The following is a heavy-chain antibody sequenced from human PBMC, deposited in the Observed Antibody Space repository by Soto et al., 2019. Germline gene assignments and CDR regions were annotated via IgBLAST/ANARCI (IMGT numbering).Heavy chain of an antibody. Sequence: ASVKVSCKTSGYTFTSYSIHWVRQAPGQRPEWMGWINTANGNTKYSQKFQGRVTITRDRSATTASMELNSLRSEDTAVYYCAREFGDNMIPSRCGMDVWGQGTTVTVSS. CDR1: GYTFTSYS. J-gene: IGHJ6*02. CDR3: AREFGDNMIPSRCGMDV. V-gene: IGHV1-3*04. D-gene: IGHD3-16*01. CDR2: INTANGNT.